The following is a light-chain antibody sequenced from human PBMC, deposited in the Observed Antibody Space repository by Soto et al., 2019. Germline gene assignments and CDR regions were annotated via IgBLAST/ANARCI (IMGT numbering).Light chain of an antibody. V-gene: IGLV3-21*02. CDR1: NIGSKS. CDR3: QLGDRSSDPYVV. CDR2: DDS. J-gene: IGLJ2*01. Sequence: SYELTQPPSVSVAPGQTARITCGGNNIGSKSVHWYQQKPGQAPVLVVYDDSDRPSGIPERFSGSNSGNTATLTISRVEAGDEDDYYCQLGDRSSDPYVVFGGGTTVTVL.